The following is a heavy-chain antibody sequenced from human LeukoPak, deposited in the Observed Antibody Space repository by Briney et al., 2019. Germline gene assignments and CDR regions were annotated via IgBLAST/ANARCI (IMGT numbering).Heavy chain of an antibody. CDR2: MNPNSGNT. CDR3: ARGSFSSGWRGGYYFDY. D-gene: IGHD6-19*01. CDR1: GYTFTSYD. V-gene: IGHV1-8*01. Sequence: ASVKVSCKASGYTFTSYDINWVRQATGQGLEWMGWMNPNSGNTGYAQKFQGRVTMTRNTSISTAYMELSSLRSEDTAVYYCARGSFSSGWRGGYYFDYRGQGTLVTVSS. J-gene: IGHJ4*02.